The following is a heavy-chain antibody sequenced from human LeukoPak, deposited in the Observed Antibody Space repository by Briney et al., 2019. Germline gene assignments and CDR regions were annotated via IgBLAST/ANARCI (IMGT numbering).Heavy chain of an antibody. CDR3: ARETEYCSGGSCYSAFDI. CDR2: ISSSGSTI. Sequence: GGSLRLSCAASGFTFSDYYMSWIRQAPGKGLEWVSYISSSGSTIYYADSVKGRFTISRDNSKNTLYLQMNSLRAEDTAVYYCARETEYCSGGSCYSAFDIWGQGTMVTVSS. J-gene: IGHJ3*02. CDR1: GFTFSDYY. V-gene: IGHV3-11*04. D-gene: IGHD2-15*01.